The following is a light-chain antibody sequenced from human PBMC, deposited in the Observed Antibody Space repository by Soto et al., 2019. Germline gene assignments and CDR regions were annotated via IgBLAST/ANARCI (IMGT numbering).Light chain of an antibody. J-gene: IGKJ1*01. CDR2: GAS. V-gene: IGKV3-20*01. CDR3: QQYGDLPWT. CDR1: QSVSSNY. Sequence: VLTHSPGTLSSSPGERATLSCRASQSVSSNYLAGYQQKPGQAPRLLIYGASSRATGIPDRFSGSGSGTDFTLTINRLEPEDFAVYYCQQYGDLPWTFGQGTKVDIK.